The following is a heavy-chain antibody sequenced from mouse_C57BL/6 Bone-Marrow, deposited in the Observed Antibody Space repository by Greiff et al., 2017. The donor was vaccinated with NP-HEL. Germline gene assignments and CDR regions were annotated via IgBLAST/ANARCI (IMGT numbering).Heavy chain of an antibody. Sequence: EVPLVESGGGLVQPGGSLSLSCAASGFTFTDYYMSWVRQPPGKALEWLGFIRNKANGYTTEYSASVKGRFTISRDNSQSILYLQMNALRAEDSATYYCARSIYYDYSWFAYWGQGTLVTVSA. V-gene: IGHV7-3*01. CDR3: ARSIYYDYSWFAY. CDR1: GFTFTDYY. CDR2: IRNKANGYTT. J-gene: IGHJ3*01. D-gene: IGHD2-4*01.